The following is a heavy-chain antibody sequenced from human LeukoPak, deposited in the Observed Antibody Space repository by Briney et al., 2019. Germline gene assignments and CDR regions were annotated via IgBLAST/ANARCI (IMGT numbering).Heavy chain of an antibody. V-gene: IGHV3-23*01. Sequence: GGSLRLSCAASGFTFSSYAMSWVRQAPGKGLEWVSAISGSGGSTYYADSVKGRSTISRDNSKNTLYLQMNSLRAEDTAVYYCAKGGDTYYYYYGMDVWGQGTTVTVSS. D-gene: IGHD5-18*01. J-gene: IGHJ6*02. CDR3: AKGGDTYYYYYGMDV. CDR1: GFTFSSYA. CDR2: ISGSGGST.